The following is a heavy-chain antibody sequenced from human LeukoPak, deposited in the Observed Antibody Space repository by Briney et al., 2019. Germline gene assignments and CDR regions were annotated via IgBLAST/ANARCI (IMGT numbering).Heavy chain of an antibody. CDR1: GFTFSDYE. Sequence: GGSLRLSCAASGFTFSDYEMNWVRQAPGKGLEWISYINQNGGTIYSADSVKGRFSISRDNTKNSLSLQMSSLRAEDTAVYYCGREYPEQSQWTARDSWGQGPLVIVPP. J-gene: IGHJ4*02. CDR2: INQNGGTI. D-gene: IGHD1/OR15-1a*01. V-gene: IGHV3-48*03. CDR3: GREYPEQSQWTARDS.